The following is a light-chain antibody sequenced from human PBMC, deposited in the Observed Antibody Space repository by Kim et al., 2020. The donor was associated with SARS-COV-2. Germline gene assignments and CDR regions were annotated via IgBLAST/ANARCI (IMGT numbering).Light chain of an antibody. CDR1: SGAVGGYKY. V-gene: IGLV2-14*03. Sequence: GQSCTISCTGTSGAVGGYKYVSWYRQQPGTAPKRMIYDVDHRPSGVSDRFSGSKSGNTASLTISGLQAEHEGDYYCSSYTRTDTVVFGGVTQLTVL. J-gene: IGLJ2*01. CDR3: SSYTRTDTVV. CDR2: DVD.